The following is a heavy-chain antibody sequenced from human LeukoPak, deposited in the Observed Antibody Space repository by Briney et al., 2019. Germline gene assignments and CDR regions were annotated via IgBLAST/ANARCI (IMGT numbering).Heavy chain of an antibody. Sequence: PSETLSLTCTVSGGSISSSSYYWGWIRQPPGKGLEWIGSIYYSGSTYYNPSLKSRVTISVDTSKNQFSLKLSSVTAADTAVYHCARERLRVPDYWGQGTLVTVSS. CDR2: IYYSGST. V-gene: IGHV4-39*07. D-gene: IGHD4-17*01. CDR3: ARERLRVPDY. J-gene: IGHJ4*02. CDR1: GGSISSSSYY.